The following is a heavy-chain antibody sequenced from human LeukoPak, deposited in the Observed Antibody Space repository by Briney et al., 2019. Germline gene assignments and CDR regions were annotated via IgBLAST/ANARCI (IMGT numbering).Heavy chain of an antibody. D-gene: IGHD6-13*01. V-gene: IGHV3-23*01. CDR2: ISGSGGST. CDR3: AREMQRRWYRGVFDY. J-gene: IGHJ4*02. CDR1: GFTFSSYA. Sequence: QSGGSLRLSCAASGFTFSSYAMSWVRQAPGKGLEWVSAISGSGGSTYYAGSVKGRFTISRDNSKNTLYLQMNSLRAEDTAVYYCAREMQRRWYRGVFDYWGQGTLVTVSS.